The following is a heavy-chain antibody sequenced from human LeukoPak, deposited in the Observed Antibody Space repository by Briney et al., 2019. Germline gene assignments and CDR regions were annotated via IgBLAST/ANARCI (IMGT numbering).Heavy chain of an antibody. CDR2: ISYDGSNK. J-gene: IGHJ4*02. V-gene: IGHV3-30*01. CDR1: GFTFSSYA. Sequence: GGSLRLSCAASGFTFSSYAMHWVRQAPGKGLEWAAVISYDGSNKYYADSVKGRFTISRDNSKNTLYLQMNSLRAEDTAVYYCARAPEGHTISICYWGQGTLGTVSS. CDR3: ARAPEGHTISICY. D-gene: IGHD3-3*01.